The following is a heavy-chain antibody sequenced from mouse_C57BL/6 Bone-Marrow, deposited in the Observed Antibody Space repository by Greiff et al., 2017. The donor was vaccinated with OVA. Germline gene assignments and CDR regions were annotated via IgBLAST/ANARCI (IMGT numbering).Heavy chain of an antibody. CDR3: ARDYGLWYFDV. V-gene: IGHV1-55*01. J-gene: IGHJ1*03. D-gene: IGHD1-2*01. CDR1: GYTFTSYW. Sequence: VKLQQPGAELVKPGASVKMSCKASGYTFTSYWITWVKQRPGQGLEWIGDIYPGSGSTNSNEKFKRKATLTVDPSSSTAYMPLSSPTSEDSAVYYCARDYGLWYFDVWGTGTTVTVSS. CDR2: IYPGSGST.